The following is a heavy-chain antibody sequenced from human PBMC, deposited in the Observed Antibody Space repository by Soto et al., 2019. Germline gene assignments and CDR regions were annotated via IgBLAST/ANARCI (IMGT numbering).Heavy chain of an antibody. Sequence: EVQLLESGGDVVRPGGSLRLSCAASGFTFSSYAMGWVRQAPGKGLEWVAGFSRAGTYTFYADSVRGRFSISRDNSRDTMDMYINALRGDDTAVYFCVKYTVTEDLGESWGQGTMVSVSS. J-gene: IGHJ5*02. CDR3: VKYTVTEDLGES. D-gene: IGHD3-16*01. CDR2: FSRAGTYT. CDR1: GFTFSSYA. V-gene: IGHV3-23*01.